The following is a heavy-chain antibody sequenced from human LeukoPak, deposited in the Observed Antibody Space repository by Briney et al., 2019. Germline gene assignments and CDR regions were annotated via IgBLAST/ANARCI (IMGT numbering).Heavy chain of an antibody. J-gene: IGHJ4*02. CDR2: ISGSGGST. Sequence: GGSLRLSCAASGFTFSSYAMSWVRQAPGKGLEWVSAISGSGGSTYYADSVKGRFTIPRDNSKNTLYLQMNSLRAEDTAVYYCAKDDRAVRHGTDYWGQGTLVTVSS. CDR1: GFTFSSYA. CDR3: AKDDRAVRHGTDY. D-gene: IGHD1-1*01. V-gene: IGHV3-23*01.